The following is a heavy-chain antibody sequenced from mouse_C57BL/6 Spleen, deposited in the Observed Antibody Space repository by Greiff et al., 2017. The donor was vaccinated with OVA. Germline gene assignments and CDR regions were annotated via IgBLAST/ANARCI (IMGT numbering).Heavy chain of an antibody. CDR1: GYTFTSYW. CDR3: ASPRDSFYYYAMDY. J-gene: IGHJ4*01. V-gene: IGHV1-72*01. Sequence: QVQLQQPGAELVKPGASVKLSCKASGYTFTSYWMHWVKQRPGRGLEWIGRIDPNSGGTKYNEKFKRKATLTVDKPSSTAYMQLSSLTSEDSAVYYCASPRDSFYYYAMDYWGQGTSVTVSS. CDR2: IDPNSGGT.